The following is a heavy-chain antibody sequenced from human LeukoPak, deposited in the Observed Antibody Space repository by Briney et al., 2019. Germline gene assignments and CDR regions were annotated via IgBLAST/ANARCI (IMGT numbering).Heavy chain of an antibody. CDR2: IYHSGST. V-gene: IGHV4-38-2*02. D-gene: IGHD2-2*01. Sequence: SETLSLTCTVSGYSISSGYYWGWIRQPPGKGLEWIGTIYHSGSTYYNPSLKSRVTISVDTSKNQLSLKLTSVTAADTAVYYCARVRGYCSSTICYRYYFDYWGQGTLVTVSS. J-gene: IGHJ4*02. CDR1: GYSISSGYY. CDR3: ARVRGYCSSTICYRYYFDY.